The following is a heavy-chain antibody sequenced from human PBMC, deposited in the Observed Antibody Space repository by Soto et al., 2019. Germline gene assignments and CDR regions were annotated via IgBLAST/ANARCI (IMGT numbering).Heavy chain of an antibody. CDR2: INGDGSSR. D-gene: IGHD1-7*01. CDR1: GFTFSSHW. V-gene: IGHV3-74*01. CDR3: AGSPGLSRISGTTLGA. J-gene: IGHJ5*01. Sequence: GGSLRLSCAASGFTFSSHWMHWVRQAPGKGLVWVSRINGDGSSRSYADSVKSRFTISRDNAKNMLYLQVNSLRADDTAVYYCAGSPGLSRISGTTLGAWGQGTLVTVSS.